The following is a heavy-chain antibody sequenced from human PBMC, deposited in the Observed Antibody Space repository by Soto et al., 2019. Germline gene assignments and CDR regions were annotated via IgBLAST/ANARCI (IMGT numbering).Heavy chain of an antibody. V-gene: IGHV1-69*06. CDR1: GGTFTTYD. D-gene: IGHD6-19*01. CDR2: IIPLFDAT. Sequence: QVQLVQSGAEVRKPGSSVKVSCKASGGTFTTYDISWVRQAPGQGLEWMGGIIPLFDATKYAQKVQGRVTITADKSTGTAYMELSSLRSEDTAMYYGARDRSSSWYNGTFYFDSWGQGTLVTVSS. J-gene: IGHJ4*02. CDR3: ARDRSSSWYNGTFYFDS.